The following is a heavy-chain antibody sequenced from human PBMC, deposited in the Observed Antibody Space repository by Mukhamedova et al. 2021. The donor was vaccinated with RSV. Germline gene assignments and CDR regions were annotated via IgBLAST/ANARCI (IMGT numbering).Heavy chain of an antibody. V-gene: IGHV5-51*01. Sequence: WNGWVRQMPGKGLEWMGIIYPGDSDTRYSPSFQGQVTILADKSISTAYLQWSSLKASDTVMYYRARGGLYGVYRGVFDIWGQGTM. D-gene: IGHD6-13*01. CDR1: W. CDR2: IYPGDSDT. CDR3: ARGGLYGVYRGVFDI. J-gene: IGHJ3*02.